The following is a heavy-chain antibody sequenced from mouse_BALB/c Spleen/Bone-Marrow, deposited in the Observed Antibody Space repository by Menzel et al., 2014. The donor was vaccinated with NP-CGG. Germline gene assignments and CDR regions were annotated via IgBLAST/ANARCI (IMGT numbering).Heavy chain of an antibody. D-gene: IGHD3-1*01. CDR2: IYPGSGNT. J-gene: IGHJ4*01. Sequence: VQLVESGPELVKPGASVKISCKASGYTFTDYYINWVKQKPGQGLEWIGWIYPGSGNTKYNEKFRGKATLTVDTSSSTAYMQLSSLTSEDTAVYFCANLGRYAMDYWGQGTSVTVSS. CDR1: GYTFTDYY. CDR3: ANLGRYAMDY. V-gene: IGHV1-84*02.